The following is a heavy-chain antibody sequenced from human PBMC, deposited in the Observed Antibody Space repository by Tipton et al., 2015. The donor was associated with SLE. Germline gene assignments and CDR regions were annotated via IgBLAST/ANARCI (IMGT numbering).Heavy chain of an antibody. V-gene: IGHV4-59*01. CDR3: ARFHVKSYYEFDC. D-gene: IGHD3-10*01. Sequence: TLSLTCTVSGGSISSYYWSWIRQPPGKGLEWIGYIYYSGSTNYNPSLQSRVTISVDTSKNQFSLKLTSVTAADTAVYYCARFHVKSYYEFDCWGQGTLVTVSS. CDR2: IYYSGST. CDR1: GGSISSYY. J-gene: IGHJ4*02.